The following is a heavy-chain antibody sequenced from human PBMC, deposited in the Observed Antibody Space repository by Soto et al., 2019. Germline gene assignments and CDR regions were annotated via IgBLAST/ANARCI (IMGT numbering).Heavy chain of an antibody. V-gene: IGHV1-3*01. CDR1: GYTFTSYA. J-gene: IGHJ2*01. CDR3: AIGASSVTTFYFDL. Sequence: QVQVVQSGAEVKKPGASVKDSCKASGYTFTSYAMHWVRQAPGQRLEWMGWINPGNGNTKNSQKFQGRVTITRDTFASTPYMELSSLRSEDTAMYYCAIGASSVTTFYFDLRGRGTLVTVPS. CDR2: INPGNGNT. D-gene: IGHD4-17*01.